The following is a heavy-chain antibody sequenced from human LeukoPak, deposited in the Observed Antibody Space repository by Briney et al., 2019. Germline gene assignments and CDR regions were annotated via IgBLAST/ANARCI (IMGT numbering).Heavy chain of an antibody. V-gene: IGHV3-15*01. CDR3: TTNDAFDI. Sequence: GGSLRLSCAASGFTFSNAWMNWVRQAPGKGLEWVGRIKNKIASGTTDYAAPVKGRFTISRDDSKNTLFLQMNSLKTEDTAMYYCTTNDAFDIWGQGTMVTVSP. J-gene: IGHJ3*02. CDR1: GFTFSNAW. CDR2: IKNKIASGTT.